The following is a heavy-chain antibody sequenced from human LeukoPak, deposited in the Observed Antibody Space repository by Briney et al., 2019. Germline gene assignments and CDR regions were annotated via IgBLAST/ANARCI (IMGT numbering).Heavy chain of an antibody. Sequence: PGGSLRLSCAASGFTFSSYDMHWVRQVAGKGLEWVSSIGTIGDTFYRGSVKGRVTSSRENAKNSLYLQMNSLRAGDTAVYYGARATVIGNVPVPGFLDVGGKGTTVTVS. V-gene: IGHV3-13*01. CDR3: ARATVIGNVPVPGFLDV. D-gene: IGHD4-11*01. CDR2: IGTIGDT. CDR1: GFTFSSYD. J-gene: IGHJ6*03.